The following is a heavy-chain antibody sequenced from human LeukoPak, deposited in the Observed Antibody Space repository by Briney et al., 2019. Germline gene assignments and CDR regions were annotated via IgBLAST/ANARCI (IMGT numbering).Heavy chain of an antibody. CDR3: ARDNRYSSFDY. CDR1: GYTFSSYTYG. Sequence: ASVKVSCKTSGYTFSSYTYGISWVRQAPGQGLEWMGWISVYNGNTNYAQKLQGRVTMTTDTSTSTAYMELRSLRSDDTAVYYCARDNRYSSFDYWGQGTLVTVSS. J-gene: IGHJ4*02. CDR2: ISVYNGNT. D-gene: IGHD5-18*01. V-gene: IGHV1-18*01.